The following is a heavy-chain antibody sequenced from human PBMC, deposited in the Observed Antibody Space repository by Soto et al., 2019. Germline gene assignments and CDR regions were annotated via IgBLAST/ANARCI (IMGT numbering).Heavy chain of an antibody. D-gene: IGHD3-22*01. CDR1: GFTFSSYA. J-gene: IGHJ4*02. CDR3: AKVRGYQYDSSGYCFAY. Sequence: VGSLRLSCAASGFTFSSYAMSWVRQAPGKGLEWVSAISGSGGSTYYADSVKGRFTISRDNSKNTLYLQMNSLRAEDTAVYYCAKVRGYQYDSSGYCFAYGGQGTLVTVSS. CDR2: ISGSGGST. V-gene: IGHV3-23*01.